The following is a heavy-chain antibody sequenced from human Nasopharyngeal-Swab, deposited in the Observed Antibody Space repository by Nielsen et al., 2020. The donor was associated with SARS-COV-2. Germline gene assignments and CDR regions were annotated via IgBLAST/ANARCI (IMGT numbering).Heavy chain of an antibody. CDR2: INSYNGYT. V-gene: IGHV1-18*01. Sequence: ASLKVSCKASGYTFTSYGISWVRQAPAQGLEWMGWINSYNGYTNFAQRLQGRVTMTTDTSTSTAYMELRSLRSDDTAVYYCARGSSGYSYHYWGQGTLVTVSS. CDR3: ARGSSGYSYHY. CDR1: GYTFTSYG. D-gene: IGHD5-18*01. J-gene: IGHJ4*02.